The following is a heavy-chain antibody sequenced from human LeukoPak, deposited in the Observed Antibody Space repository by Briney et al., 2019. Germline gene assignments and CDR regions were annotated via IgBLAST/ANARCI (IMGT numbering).Heavy chain of an antibody. CDR1: GFTFSGSA. CDR3: TRHDDSGSYWEFDY. V-gene: IGHV3-73*01. Sequence: GGSLRLSCAASGFTFSGSAMHWVRQASGKGLEWVGRIRSKANSYATAYAASVKGRFTIYRDDSKNTAYLQMNSLKTEDTAVYYCTRHDDSGSYWEFDYWGQGTLVTVSS. J-gene: IGHJ4*02. D-gene: IGHD1-26*01. CDR2: IRSKANSYAT.